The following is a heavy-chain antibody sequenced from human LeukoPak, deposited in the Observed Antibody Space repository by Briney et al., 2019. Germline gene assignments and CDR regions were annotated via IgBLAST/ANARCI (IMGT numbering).Heavy chain of an antibody. CDR2: INHSGST. J-gene: IGHJ6*03. D-gene: IGHD6-6*01. Sequence: SETLSLTCAVYGGSFSGYYWSWIRQPPGKGLEWIGEINHSGSTNYNPSLKSRVTISVDTSKNQFSLKLSSVTAADTAVYYCARQKQLVGYYYYYMDVWGKGTTVTVSS. CDR3: ARQKQLVGYYYYYMDV. V-gene: IGHV4-34*01. CDR1: GGSFSGYY.